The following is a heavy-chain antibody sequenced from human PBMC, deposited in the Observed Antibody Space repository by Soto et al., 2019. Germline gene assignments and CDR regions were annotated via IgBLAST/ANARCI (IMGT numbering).Heavy chain of an antibody. CDR3: AKERAGGFDSFDV. J-gene: IGHJ3*01. CDR2: ISETVIST. D-gene: IGHD6-19*01. Sequence: EVQLLESGGGLVQPGGSRGLSGAASGSNLNNLPMNWFRQAPGRGREWVALISETVISTYFADSWKGRFSISRDNSNNTVFLQMNSLKVDDTALYFCAKERAGGFDSFDVWGQGTMVTVSS. CDR1: GSNLNNLP. V-gene: IGHV3-23*01.